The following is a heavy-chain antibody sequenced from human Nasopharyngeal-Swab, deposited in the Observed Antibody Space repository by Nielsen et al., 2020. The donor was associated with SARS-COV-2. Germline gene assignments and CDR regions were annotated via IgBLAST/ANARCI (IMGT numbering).Heavy chain of an antibody. CDR2: IYYSGST. CDR3: ARGAGSGYSYGRHGLAYY. V-gene: IGHV4-59*12. J-gene: IGHJ4*02. CDR1: GGSISSYY. Sequence: SETLSLTCTVSGGSISSYYWSWIRQPPGKGLEWIGYIYYSGSTNYNPSLKSRVTISVDTSKNQFSLKLSSVTAADTAVYYCARGAGSGYSYGRHGLAYYWGQGTLVTVSS. D-gene: IGHD5-18*01.